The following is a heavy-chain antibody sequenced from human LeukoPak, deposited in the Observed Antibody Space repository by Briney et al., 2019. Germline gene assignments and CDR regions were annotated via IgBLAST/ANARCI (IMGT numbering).Heavy chain of an antibody. D-gene: IGHD6-13*01. V-gene: IGHV3-23*01. CDR3: AKDNGGSLVRDY. CDR1: GFTLSSYA. J-gene: IGHJ4*02. CDR2: ISGSGGST. Sequence: GGSLRLSCAASGFTLSSYAMSWVRQAPGKGLEWVSAISGSGGSTYYADSVKGRFTISRDSSKNTLYLQMSSLRAEDTAVYYCAKDNGGSLVRDYWGQGALVTVSS.